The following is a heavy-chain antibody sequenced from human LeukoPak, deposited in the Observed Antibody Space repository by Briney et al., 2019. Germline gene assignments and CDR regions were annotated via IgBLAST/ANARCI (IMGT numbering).Heavy chain of an antibody. CDR2: IIPIFGTA. Sequence: SVKVSCKASGGTFSSYAISWVRQAPGQGLEWMGGIIPIFGTANYAQKFQGRVTITTDESTSTAYMELSSLRSEDTAVYYCARDLLSDYGDSQPSWFDPWGQGTLVTVSS. CDR1: GGTFSSYA. V-gene: IGHV1-69*05. CDR3: ARDLLSDYGDSQPSWFDP. J-gene: IGHJ5*02. D-gene: IGHD4-17*01.